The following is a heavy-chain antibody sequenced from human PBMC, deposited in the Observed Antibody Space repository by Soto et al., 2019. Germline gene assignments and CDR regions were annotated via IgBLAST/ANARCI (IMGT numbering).Heavy chain of an antibody. D-gene: IGHD3-3*01. CDR2: INPSGGST. V-gene: IGHV1-46*01. J-gene: IGHJ6*02. CDR1: GYTFTSYY. CDR3: ARIWSGRPSYWYYGMDV. Sequence: ASVKVSCKASGYTFTSYYMHWVRQAPGQGVAWMGIINPSGGSTSYAHKFQGRVTMTRDTSTSTVYMELRSFRSEDTAVAYCARIWSGRPSYWYYGMDVWGQGTTVTVSS.